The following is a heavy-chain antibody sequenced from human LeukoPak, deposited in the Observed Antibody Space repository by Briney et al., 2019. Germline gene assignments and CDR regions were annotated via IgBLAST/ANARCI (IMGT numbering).Heavy chain of an antibody. Sequence: PGGSLRLSCAASGFTFSSFAMSWVRQAPGKGLEWVSAISGGGGSTYYADSVKGRFTISRDNSKNTLYLRMNSLRAEDTAVYYCAKDRVGGEVGAAHWYLDLWGRGTLVTVSS. D-gene: IGHD1-26*01. CDR2: ISGGGGST. J-gene: IGHJ2*01. CDR3: AKDRVGGEVGAAHWYLDL. CDR1: GFTFSSFA. V-gene: IGHV3-23*01.